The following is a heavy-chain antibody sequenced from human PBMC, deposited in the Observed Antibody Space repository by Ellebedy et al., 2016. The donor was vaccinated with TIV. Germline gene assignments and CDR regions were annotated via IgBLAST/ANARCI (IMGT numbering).Heavy chain of an antibody. D-gene: IGHD6-19*01. CDR3: AGGYSSGWTDY. Sequence: MPSETLSLTCAVNGGSVTDYYWSWIRQPPGKGLEWIGEINHSGNTNYNPSIKSRVTMSVDKSKNQFSLKLTSVTAADTAVYYCAGGYSSGWTDYWGQGTLVTVSS. V-gene: IGHV4-34*01. J-gene: IGHJ4*02. CDR2: INHSGNT. CDR1: GGSVTDYY.